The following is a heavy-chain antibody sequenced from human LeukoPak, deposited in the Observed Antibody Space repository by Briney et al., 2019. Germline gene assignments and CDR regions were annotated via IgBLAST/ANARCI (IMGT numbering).Heavy chain of an antibody. V-gene: IGHV4-34*01. CDR2: IHHSGST. Sequence: SETLSLTCAVYGGSFSGFYWSWIRQPPGKGPEWIGEIHHSGSTNYNPSLNSRVTISLDTSKIQFSLNLSSVTAADTAVYYCARESRGSYSWGQGTLVTVSS. D-gene: IGHD1-26*01. CDR1: GGSFSGFY. J-gene: IGHJ4*02. CDR3: ARESRGSYS.